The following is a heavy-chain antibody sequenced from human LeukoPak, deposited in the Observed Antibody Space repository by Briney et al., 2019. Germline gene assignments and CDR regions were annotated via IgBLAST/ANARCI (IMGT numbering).Heavy chain of an antibody. Sequence: ASVKVSCKASGFTFTAYYIHWVRQAPGQGLEWMGYINPNTGGTFYAPNFQGRVTMTRDTSISTAYMELSRLRSDDTAVYYCARAKRQLVYYFDSWGQGTLVTVSS. J-gene: IGHJ4*02. CDR3: ARAKRQLVYYFDS. CDR1: GFTFTAYY. D-gene: IGHD6-13*01. CDR2: INPNTGGT. V-gene: IGHV1-2*02.